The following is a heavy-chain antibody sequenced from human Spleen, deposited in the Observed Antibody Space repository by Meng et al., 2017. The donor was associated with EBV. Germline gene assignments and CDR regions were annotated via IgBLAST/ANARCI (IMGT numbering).Heavy chain of an antibody. J-gene: IGHJ4*02. D-gene: IGHD3-22*01. CDR2: INNDGST. V-gene: IGHV4-34*01. CDR1: CGSFSGYY. Sequence: QLKVSAAGMLKPSGALSLTCAVDCGSFSGYYWSWIRQPPGKGLEWIGEINNDGSTNYNPSLKSRVTISVDTSKNQFSLSLGSVTAADTAVYDCARVPPYYYASSGYLFDQWGQGTLVTVSS. CDR3: ARVPPYYYASSGYLFDQ.